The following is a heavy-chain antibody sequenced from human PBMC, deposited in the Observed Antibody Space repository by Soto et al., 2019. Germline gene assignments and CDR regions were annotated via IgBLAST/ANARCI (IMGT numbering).Heavy chain of an antibody. D-gene: IGHD6-13*01. CDR1: GFSFSSYA. V-gene: IGHV3-30-3*01. J-gene: IGHJ6*02. CDR2: ISYDGSNK. Sequence: QVQVVESGGGVVQPGRSLRLSCAASGFSFSSYAMHWVRQAPGKGLEWVAVISYDGSNKYYEDSVKGRFTISRDSSKNTVYLQMNSLRGEDTVVYYCARGPTLVIAAPGTWGSGMDVWGQGTTVTVSS. CDR3: ARGPTLVIAAPGTWGSGMDV.